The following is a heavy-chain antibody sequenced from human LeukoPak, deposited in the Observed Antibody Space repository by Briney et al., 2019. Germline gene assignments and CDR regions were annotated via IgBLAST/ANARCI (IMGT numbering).Heavy chain of an antibody. J-gene: IGHJ5*02. D-gene: IGHD2-2*01. V-gene: IGHV3-7*01. CDR1: GFTFSSYW. CDR2: IKQDGSEK. Sequence: GGSLRLSCAASGFTFSSYWMSWVRQAPGKGLEWVANIKQDGSEKYYVDSVKGRSTISRDNAKNSLYLQMNSLRAEDTAVYYCARDDCSSISCYHNWFDPWGQGTLVTVSS. CDR3: ARDDCSSISCYHNWFDP.